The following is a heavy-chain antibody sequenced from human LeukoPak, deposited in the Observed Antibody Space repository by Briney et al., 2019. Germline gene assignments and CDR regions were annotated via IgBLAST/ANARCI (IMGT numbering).Heavy chain of an antibody. J-gene: IGHJ3*02. CDR1: GGSISSYY. D-gene: IGHD3-22*01. CDR2: IYTSGST. V-gene: IGHV4-4*09. CDR3: ARLREKYYDSSGYYGAFDI. Sequence: SETLSLTCTVSGGSISSYYWSWFRQPPGKGLEWIGYIYTSGSTTYNPSLKSRVTISVDTSKNQFSLKLSSVTAADTAVYYCARLREKYYDSSGYYGAFDIWGQGTMVTVSS.